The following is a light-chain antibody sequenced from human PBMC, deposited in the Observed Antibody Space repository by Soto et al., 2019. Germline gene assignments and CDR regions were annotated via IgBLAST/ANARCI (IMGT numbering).Light chain of an antibody. CDR3: SLYTSENTYV. Sequence: QSALTQPASVSGSPGQSIAISCTGTSSDVGGYNYVSWYQQLPGKAPKLIIYEASNRPSGVPDRFSGSKSGNTASLTISGLQAADEADYYCSLYTSENTYVFGTGTKLTVL. CDR1: SSDVGGYNY. CDR2: EAS. J-gene: IGLJ1*01. V-gene: IGLV2-14*01.